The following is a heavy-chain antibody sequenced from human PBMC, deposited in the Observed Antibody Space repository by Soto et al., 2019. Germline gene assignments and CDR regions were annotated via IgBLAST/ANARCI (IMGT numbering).Heavy chain of an antibody. CDR1: GFTFTRYS. J-gene: IGHJ4*02. CDR2: ISSTTNYI. CDR3: ARESEDLTSNFDY. Sequence: GGSLRLSCATSGFTFTRYSMNWVRQAPGKGLEWVSSISSTTNYIYYGDSMKGRFTISRDNAKNSLYLEMNSLRAEDTAVYYCARESEDLTSNFDYWGQGTLVTVSS. V-gene: IGHV3-21*06.